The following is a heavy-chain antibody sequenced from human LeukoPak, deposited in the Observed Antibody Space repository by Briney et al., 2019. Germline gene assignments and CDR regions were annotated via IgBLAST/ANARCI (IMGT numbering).Heavy chain of an antibody. Sequence: GGSLRLSCAASGFTFTTYTMHWVRQAPGKGLGWVAVISYDGYNKYYTDSVKGRFIISRDNSKNTLYLQMNSLRAEDTAVYYCARDWRVYGVTRSAFDVWGQGTMVTVSS. V-gene: IGHV3-30*04. D-gene: IGHD4-17*01. CDR1: GFTFTTYT. CDR3: ARDWRVYGVTRSAFDV. J-gene: IGHJ3*01. CDR2: ISYDGYNK.